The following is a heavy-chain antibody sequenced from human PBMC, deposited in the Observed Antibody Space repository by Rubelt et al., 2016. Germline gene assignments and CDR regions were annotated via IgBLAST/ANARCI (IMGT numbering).Heavy chain of an antibody. D-gene: IGHD2-15*01. J-gene: IGHJ4*02. CDR2: IKSKTDGGTT. CDR3: TTDVLRVVEGYCSGGSCSPY. V-gene: IGHV3-15*01. Sequence: IKSKTDGGTTDYAAPVKGRFTISRDDSKNTLYLQMNSLKTEDTAVYYCTTDVLRVVEGYCSGGSCSPYWGQGTLVTVSS.